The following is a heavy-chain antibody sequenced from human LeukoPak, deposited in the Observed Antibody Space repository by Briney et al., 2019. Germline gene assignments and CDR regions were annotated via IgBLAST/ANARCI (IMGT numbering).Heavy chain of an antibody. CDR3: AKDTDYGDYAHLGY. D-gene: IGHD4-17*01. Sequence: GGSLRLSCAASGFTFSSYTMSWIRHTQGKGLDLDSAISGSGGSTYYADSVKGRFTISRDNSKNTLYLQMNSLRAEDTAVYYCAKDTDYGDYAHLGYWGQGTLVTVSS. CDR1: GFTFSSYT. J-gene: IGHJ4*02. CDR2: ISGSGGST. V-gene: IGHV3-23*01.